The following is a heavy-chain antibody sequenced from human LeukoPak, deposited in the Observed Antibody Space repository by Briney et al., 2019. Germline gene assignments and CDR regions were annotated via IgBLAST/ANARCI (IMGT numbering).Heavy chain of an antibody. Sequence: SVKVSCKASGGTFSSYAIIWVRQAPGQGLEWMGRIIPILGIANYAQKFQGRVTITADKSTSTAYMELSSPRSEDTAVYYCAREYYYYGMDVWGQGTTVTVSS. CDR2: IIPILGIA. J-gene: IGHJ6*02. CDR3: AREYYYYGMDV. CDR1: GGTFSSYA. V-gene: IGHV1-69*04.